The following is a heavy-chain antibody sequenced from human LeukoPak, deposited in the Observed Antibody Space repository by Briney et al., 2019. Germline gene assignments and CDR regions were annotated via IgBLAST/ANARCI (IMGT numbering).Heavy chain of an antibody. CDR2: VSWNGVDK. V-gene: IGHV3-9*01. CDR3: SKDISAGGLYV. J-gene: IGHJ6*02. D-gene: IGHD3-16*02. CDR1: GFIVNDHA. Sequence: GGSLRLSCVASGFIVNDHAMHWVRQTTGKGVEWVAGVSWNGVDKGYADSVKRRFTIFRDNAKNSMYLQMNSLRIEDTALYYCSKDISAGGLYVWGPGAPVTVSS.